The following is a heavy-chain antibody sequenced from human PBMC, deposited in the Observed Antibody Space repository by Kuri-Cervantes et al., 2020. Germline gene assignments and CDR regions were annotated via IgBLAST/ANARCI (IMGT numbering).Heavy chain of an antibody. CDR2: ISSSSSYI. CDR1: GFTFSSYS. J-gene: IGHJ4*02. CDR3: ARYLRSPPFYYFDS. V-gene: IGHV3-21*01. Sequence: GGSLRLSCAASGFTFSSYSMNWVRQAPGKGLEWVSSISSSSSYIYYADSVKGRFTISRDNAKNSLFLQMNSLRAEDTAVYFCARYLRSPPFYYFDSWGQGTLVTVSS. D-gene: IGHD5-12*01.